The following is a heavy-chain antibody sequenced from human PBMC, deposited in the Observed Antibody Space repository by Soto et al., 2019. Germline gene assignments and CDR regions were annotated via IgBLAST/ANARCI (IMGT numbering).Heavy chain of an antibody. CDR3: ERDQGVAAFYGMNV. Sequence: PGGSLSLSCAASGFTLSSYEMNWVRQAPGKGLEWVSYISSSGSTIYYADSVKGLFTISRDNAKNSLYLQMNSLRAEDTAVYYCERDQGVAAFYGMNVWAQGTTVTVSS. D-gene: IGHD6-6*01. V-gene: IGHV3-48*03. J-gene: IGHJ6*02. CDR1: GFTLSSYE. CDR2: ISSSGSTI.